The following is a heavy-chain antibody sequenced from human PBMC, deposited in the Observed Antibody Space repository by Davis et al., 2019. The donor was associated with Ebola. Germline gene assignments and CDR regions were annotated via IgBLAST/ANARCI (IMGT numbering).Heavy chain of an antibody. Sequence: SETLSLTCTVSGVSISNYYWSWIRQPPGKGLEWIGYSYYSGSTNYNPSLKSRVTISVDTSKNQFSLKLTSVNTADTAVFYCARGPVDTCGYGMDVWGQGTTVTVSS. CDR2: SYYSGST. CDR1: GVSISNYY. V-gene: IGHV4-59*01. J-gene: IGHJ6*02. CDR3: ARGPVDTCGYGMDV. D-gene: IGHD5-18*01.